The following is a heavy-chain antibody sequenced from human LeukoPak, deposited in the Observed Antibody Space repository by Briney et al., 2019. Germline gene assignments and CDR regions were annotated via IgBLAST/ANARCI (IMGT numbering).Heavy chain of an antibody. V-gene: IGHV1-69*13. CDR2: IIPIFGTA. D-gene: IGHD6-6*01. CDR3: AATAYSSSYYYYHYYMDV. CDR1: GDTFSSYA. J-gene: IGHJ6*03. Sequence: SVTVSCKASGDTFSSYAISWARQAPGQGREWMGGIIPIFGTANYAQKFQGRVTITADESTSTAYMDLSSLRSETRACFYCAATAYSSSYYYYHYYMDVSGTGTTVTVS.